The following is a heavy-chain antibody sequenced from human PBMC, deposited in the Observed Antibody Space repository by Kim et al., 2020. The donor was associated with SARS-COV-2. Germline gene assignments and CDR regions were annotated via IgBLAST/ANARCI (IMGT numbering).Heavy chain of an antibody. D-gene: IGHD5-18*01. CDR1: GFTFSSYA. Sequence: GGSLRLSCAASGFTFSSYAMSWVRQAPGKGLEWVSAISGSGGSTYYADSVKGRFTISRDNSKNTLYLQMNSLRAEDTAVYYCAGRRDSYGYGGFDYWGQGTLVTVSS. CDR2: ISGSGGST. J-gene: IGHJ4*02. CDR3: AGRRDSYGYGGFDY. V-gene: IGHV3-23*01.